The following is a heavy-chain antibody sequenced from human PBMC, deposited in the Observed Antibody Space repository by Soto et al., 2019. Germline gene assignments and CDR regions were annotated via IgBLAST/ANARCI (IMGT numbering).Heavy chain of an antibody. CDR1: GGTFSSYA. CDR2: IIPIFGTA. D-gene: IGHD1-26*01. CDR3: AGGVGSSPPQY. Sequence: ASVKVSCKASGGTFSSYAISWVRQAPGQGLEWMGGIIPIFGTANYAQKFQGRVTISADTSKNQISLKLTSPTAADTAVYYCAGGVGSSPPQYWGRGTLVTVSS. J-gene: IGHJ4*02. V-gene: IGHV1-69*06.